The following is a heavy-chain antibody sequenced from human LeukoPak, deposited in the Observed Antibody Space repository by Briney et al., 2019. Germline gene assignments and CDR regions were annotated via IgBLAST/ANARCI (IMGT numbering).Heavy chain of an antibody. CDR2: TYYRSRWGN. CDR1: GDSVSNNIAT. V-gene: IGHV6-1*01. J-gene: IGHJ2*01. Sequence: SQTLSLTCAISGDSVSNNIATWNWVRQSPSRGLEWLGRTYYRSRWGNDYAISVKGRITINPDTSRNQFSLQLNSVTPEDTAVYYCARDPGNRHWYFDLWGRGTLVTVSS. CDR3: ARDPGNRHWYFDL.